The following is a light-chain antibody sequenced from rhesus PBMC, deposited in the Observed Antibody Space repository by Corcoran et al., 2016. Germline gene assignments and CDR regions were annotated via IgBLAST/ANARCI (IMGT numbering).Light chain of an antibody. V-gene: IGKV2-78*01. CDR3: MQTLQTYS. J-gene: IGKJ2*01. CDR2: LVS. CDR1: QSLLDSDGYTH. Sequence: DIVMTQTPLSLPVTPGEPASISCRSSQSLLDSDGYTHLHWYLQKPGQSPQLLIYLVSNRASGVPDRFSGSGSGTEFTLKISRVEAEDVEVYYCMQTLQTYSFGQGTKVEIK.